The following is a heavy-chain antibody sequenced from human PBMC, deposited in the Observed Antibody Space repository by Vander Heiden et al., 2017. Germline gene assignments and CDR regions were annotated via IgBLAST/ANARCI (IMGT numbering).Heavy chain of an antibody. Sequence: QVQLVESGGGVVQPGRSLRLPCAASGFTFSSYGMHWVRQFPGKGLEWVAVITFDGTSKYHADSVEGRFTISRDNSKNTLYLQMNSLRIEDTAVYYCANSQGYYYGMDVWGQGTTVTVSS. CDR3: ANSQGYYYGMDV. CDR2: ITFDGTSK. J-gene: IGHJ6*02. V-gene: IGHV3-30*18. CDR1: GFTFSSYG.